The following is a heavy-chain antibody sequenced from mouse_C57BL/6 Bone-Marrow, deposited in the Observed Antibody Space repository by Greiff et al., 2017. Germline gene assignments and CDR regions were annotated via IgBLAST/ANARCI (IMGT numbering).Heavy chain of an antibody. CDR1: GFTFSSYG. CDR3: ARLTRGGFRYYYAMDY. V-gene: IGHV5-6*01. Sequence: EVKLMESGGDLVKPGGSLKLSCAASGFTFSSYGMSWVPQTPDKRLEWVATISSGGSYTYYPDSVQGRFTISRDNAKNTLYLQMSSLKSEDTAMYYGARLTRGGFRYYYAMDYWGQGTSVTVSS. D-gene: IGHD3-1*01. J-gene: IGHJ4*01. CDR2: ISSGGSYT.